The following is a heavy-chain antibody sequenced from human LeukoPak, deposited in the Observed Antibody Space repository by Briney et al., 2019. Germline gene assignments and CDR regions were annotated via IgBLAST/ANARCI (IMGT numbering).Heavy chain of an antibody. J-gene: IGHJ4*02. CDR2: IGGDGTT. CDR1: GFTFSNCG. CDR3: ARDLSISLSDPGELDY. V-gene: IGHV3-23*01. D-gene: IGHD3-9*01. Sequence: SGGSLRLSCATSGFTFSNCGMSWVRQAPGKGLQWLSVIGGDGTTYYADSVKGRFTVSRDNSENTLYLQMNSLRAEDTAVYYCARDLSISLSDPGELDYWGQGTVVTVSS.